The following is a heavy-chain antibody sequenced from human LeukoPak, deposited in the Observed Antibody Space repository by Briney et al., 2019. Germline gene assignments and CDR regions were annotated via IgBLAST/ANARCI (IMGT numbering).Heavy chain of an antibody. D-gene: IGHD4-11*01. J-gene: IGHJ4*02. CDR3: ARASYDYSNGDHFDY. Sequence: GGSLRLSCAASGFTFSSYEMNWVRQAPGKGLEWVSYISSSGSTIYYADSVKGRFTISRDNAKNSLYLQMNSLRAEDTAVYYCARASYDYSNGDHFDYWGQGTLVTVSS. V-gene: IGHV3-48*03. CDR2: ISSSGSTI. CDR1: GFTFSSYE.